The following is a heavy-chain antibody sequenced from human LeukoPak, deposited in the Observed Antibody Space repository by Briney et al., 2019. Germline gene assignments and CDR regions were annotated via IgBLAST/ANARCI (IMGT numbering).Heavy chain of an antibody. CDR2: FYHSGST. CDR1: GYSISSGYY. V-gene: IGHV4-38-2*02. J-gene: IGHJ4*02. Sequence: SETLSLTCTISGYSISSGYYWGWIRQPPGKGLEWIGSFYHSGSTYYNPSLKSRVTISLDTSKNQFSLKLSSVTAADTAVYYCARVRRVGATPFDYWGQGTLVTVSS. CDR3: ARVRRVGATPFDY. D-gene: IGHD1-26*01.